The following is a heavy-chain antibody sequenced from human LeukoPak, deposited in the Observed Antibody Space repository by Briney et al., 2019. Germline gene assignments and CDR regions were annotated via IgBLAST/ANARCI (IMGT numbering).Heavy chain of an antibody. CDR1: GFTFNSYA. V-gene: IGHV3-23*01. CDR2: ISGSGGST. D-gene: IGHD3-9*01. CDR3: ARGYCSSTSCPRSAWYYDILTGYYLDAFDI. Sequence: GGSLRLSCAASGFTFNSYAMSWVRQAPGKGLEWVSAISGSGGSTYYADSVKGRFTISRDNSKNTLYLQMNSLRAEDTAVYYCARGYCSSTSCPRSAWYYDILTGYYLDAFDIWGQGTMVTVSS. J-gene: IGHJ3*02.